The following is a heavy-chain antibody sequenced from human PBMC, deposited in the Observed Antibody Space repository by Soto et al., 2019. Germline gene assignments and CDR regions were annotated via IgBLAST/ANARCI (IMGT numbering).Heavy chain of an antibody. Sequence: VQLVESGGGLVKPGGSLRLSCAASGFTFSSYSMHWVRQAPGKGLEWVALVWFDGSDKYSSDSVKGRFTISRDNSKNTLYLQMNSLRAEDTAVYYCARLYCSASSCYSVGGFDIWGQGTMVTVSS. J-gene: IGHJ3*02. CDR3: ARLYCSASSCYSVGGFDI. CDR2: VWFDGSDK. D-gene: IGHD2-15*01. V-gene: IGHV3-33*08. CDR1: GFTFSSYS.